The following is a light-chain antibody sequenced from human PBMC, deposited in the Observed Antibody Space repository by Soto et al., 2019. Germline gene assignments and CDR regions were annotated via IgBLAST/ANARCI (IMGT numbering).Light chain of an antibody. J-gene: IGKJ2*01. Sequence: EIVLTQSPGTLSLSPGERATLSCRASQSVSSSYLAWYQHKPGQAPRLLIYGASIRDTGIPHRFSGSGSGTDFTLTISRLQPEDCAVYYCQQYGSSPPYSFGQGNKLEIK. CDR1: QSVSSSY. CDR3: QQYGSSPPYS. V-gene: IGKV3-20*01. CDR2: GAS.